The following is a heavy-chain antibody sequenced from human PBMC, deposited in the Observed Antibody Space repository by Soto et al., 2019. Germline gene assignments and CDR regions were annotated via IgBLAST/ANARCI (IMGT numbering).Heavy chain of an antibody. Sequence: SETLSLTCTVSGGSISSYYWSWIRQPPGKGMEWIGYIYYSGSTNYTPSLKSRVTLSVDTSKNQFSLKLSSVTAADTAVYYCAGIAAAGTSWFDPWGQGTLVTAPQ. CDR1: GGSISSYY. D-gene: IGHD6-13*01. V-gene: IGHV4-59*08. CDR2: IYYSGST. CDR3: AGIAAAGTSWFDP. J-gene: IGHJ5*02.